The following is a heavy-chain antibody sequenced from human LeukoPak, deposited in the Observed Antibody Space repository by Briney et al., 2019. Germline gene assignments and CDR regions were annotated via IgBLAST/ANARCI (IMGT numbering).Heavy chain of an antibody. D-gene: IGHD3-22*01. J-gene: IGHJ4*02. CDR2: IKQDGSEK. CDR1: GFTFSSYW. V-gene: IGHV3-7*01. CDR3: ARLLEYYYESSGYMHY. Sequence: GGSLGLSCAASGFTFSSYWMSWVRQAPGKGLEWVANIKQDGSEKYYVDSVKGRFTISRDNAKNSLYLQMNSLRAEDTAVYYCARLLEYYYESSGYMHYWGQGTLVTVSS.